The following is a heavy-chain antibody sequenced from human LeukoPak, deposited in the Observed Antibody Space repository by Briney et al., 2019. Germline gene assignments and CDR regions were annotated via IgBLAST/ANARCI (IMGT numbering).Heavy chain of an antibody. CDR2: INERPPRT. V-gene: IGHV3-23*01. D-gene: IGHD2-8*02. Sequence: PGGSLRLSCAGSGFSISSNGMSWVRQAPGKGLEWVSAINERPPRTYYADSVKGRFTISRDDSKNTLYLQMNSLKAEDTAIYYCAKRQRLVKVYYGMDVWGQGTTVTVSS. J-gene: IGHJ6*02. CDR1: GFSISSNG. CDR3: AKRQRLVKVYYGMDV.